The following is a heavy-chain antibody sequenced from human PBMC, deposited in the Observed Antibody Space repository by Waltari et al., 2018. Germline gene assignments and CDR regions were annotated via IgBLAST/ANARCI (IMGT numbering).Heavy chain of an antibody. J-gene: IGHJ5*02. CDR1: GFTFSTFW. D-gene: IGHD1-26*01. CDR2: IKSDGSAT. CDR3: ASDVHSGRYGWFDP. V-gene: IGHV3-74*01. Sequence: EVQLVESGGGLVHPGGSLRLSCEASGFTFSTFWVHWVRQVPGKGLVWVSRIKSDGSATSYADSVKGRFTSSRDNAKNTVYLQMNSLRVEDTAVYHCASDVHSGRYGWFDPWGQGTLVTVSS.